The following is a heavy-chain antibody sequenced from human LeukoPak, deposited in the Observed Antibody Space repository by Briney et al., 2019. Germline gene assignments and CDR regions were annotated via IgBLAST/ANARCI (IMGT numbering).Heavy chain of an antibody. CDR3: ARQARTAYYYYYMDV. CDR1: GFTFSDYY. J-gene: IGHJ6*03. V-gene: IGHV3-11*04. CDR2: ISSSGSTI. Sequence: PGGSLRLSCAASGFTFSDYYMSWIRQAPGKGLEWVSYISSSGSTIYYADSVKGRFTISRDNAKNSLYLQMNSLRAEDTAVYYCARQARTAYYYYYMDVWGKGTTVTVSS.